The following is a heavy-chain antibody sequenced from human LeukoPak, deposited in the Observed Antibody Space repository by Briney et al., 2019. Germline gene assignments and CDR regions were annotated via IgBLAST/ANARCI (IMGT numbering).Heavy chain of an antibody. J-gene: IGHJ4*02. Sequence: GGSLILSCVASGFSYSSHWMSWVRHPPGKGLEWVANINQDGSTKYYRDFAKGRFTISRDSAKNSLYLQMNSLRAEDTAVYYCAKAGGGFSLNYWGQGTLVTVSS. CDR3: AKAGGGFSLNY. CDR1: GFSYSSHW. V-gene: IGHV3-7*01. D-gene: IGHD3-16*01. CDR2: INQDGSTK.